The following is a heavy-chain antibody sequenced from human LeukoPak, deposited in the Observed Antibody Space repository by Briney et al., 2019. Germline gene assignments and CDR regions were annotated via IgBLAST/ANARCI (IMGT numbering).Heavy chain of an antibody. CDR3: ASSRSGWLEIDY. Sequence: PSETLSLTCTVSGGSISSGSYYWSWIRQPAGKGLEGIGRIYTSGSTNYNPSLKSRVTISVDTSKNQFSLKLSSVTAADTAVYYCASSRSGWLEIDYWGQGTLVTVSS. D-gene: IGHD3-10*01. J-gene: IGHJ4*02. V-gene: IGHV4-61*02. CDR2: IYTSGST. CDR1: GGSISSGSYY.